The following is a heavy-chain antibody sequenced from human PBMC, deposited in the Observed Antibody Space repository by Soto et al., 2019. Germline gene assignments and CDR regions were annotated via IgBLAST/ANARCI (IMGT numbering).Heavy chain of an antibody. J-gene: IGHJ5*02. CDR3: ARDNSITGIVDEIDL. D-gene: IGHD1-20*01. CDR1: GFSFSDHA. CDR2: VAHDGTSK. V-gene: IGHV3-30-3*01. Sequence: LRLAFAASGFSFSDHAMHWVRRAPGKGLEWVALVAHDGTSKYYAGSVKGRFTISSDKSSNTLFLQMDSLDTEDTAVYYCARDNSITGIVDEIDLCGRGNLVTVSS.